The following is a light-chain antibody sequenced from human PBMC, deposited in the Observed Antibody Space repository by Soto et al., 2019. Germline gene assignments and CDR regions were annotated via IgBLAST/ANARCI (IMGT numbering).Light chain of an antibody. V-gene: IGKV1-39*01. CDR1: QSISSY. CDR2: AAS. Sequence: DIQMSQSPSSLSASVGDRFTITCRASQSISSYLNWYQQKPGKAPKLLIYAASSLQSGVPSRFSGSGSGTDFTLTISSLQPEDFATYYCQQSYSFPLTFGGGTKVDI. J-gene: IGKJ4*01. CDR3: QQSYSFPLT.